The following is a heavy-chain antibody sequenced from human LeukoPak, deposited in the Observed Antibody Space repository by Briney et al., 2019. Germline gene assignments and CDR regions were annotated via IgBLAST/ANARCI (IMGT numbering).Heavy chain of an antibody. Sequence: PGGSLRLSCAASGFTFSSYAMHWVRQAPGKGLEWVAVISYDGSNKYYADSVKGRFTISRVNSKNTLFLQMNSLRAEDTAVYYCARADGTGGPYDYWGQGTLVTVSS. J-gene: IGHJ4*02. CDR1: GFTFSSYA. CDR3: ARADGTGGPYDY. CDR2: ISYDGSNK. D-gene: IGHD3/OR15-3a*01. V-gene: IGHV3-30*14.